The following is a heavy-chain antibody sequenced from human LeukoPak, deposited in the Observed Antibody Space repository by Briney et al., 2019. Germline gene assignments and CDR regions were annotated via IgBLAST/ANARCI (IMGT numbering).Heavy chain of an antibody. J-gene: IGHJ5*02. V-gene: IGHV1-69*05. Sequence: SVKVSCKASGGTFSSYAIIWVRQAPGQGLEWMGGIIPIFGTANYAQKFQGRVTITTDESTSTAYMELSSLRSEDTAVYYCAGDLSQQLGPNWFDPWGQGTLVTVSS. D-gene: IGHD6-13*01. CDR3: AGDLSQQLGPNWFDP. CDR1: GGTFSSYA. CDR2: IIPIFGTA.